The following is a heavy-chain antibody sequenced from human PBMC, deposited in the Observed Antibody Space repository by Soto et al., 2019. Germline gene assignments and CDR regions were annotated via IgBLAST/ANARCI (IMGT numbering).Heavy chain of an antibody. D-gene: IGHD1-1*01. V-gene: IGHV3-48*01. CDR1: GFTFSNYS. J-gene: IGHJ4*02. CDR2: ISSRSRTI. Sequence: GGSLRLSCAATGFTFSNYSMNWVRQAPGKGLEWVSYISSRSRTIYYADSVKGRFTISRDNAKNSLYLQMNSLRAEDTAVYYCAREENWIDYWGQGTLVTVSS. CDR3: AREENWIDY.